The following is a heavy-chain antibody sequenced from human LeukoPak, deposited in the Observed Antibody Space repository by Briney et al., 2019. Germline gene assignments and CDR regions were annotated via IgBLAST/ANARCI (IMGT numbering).Heavy chain of an antibody. Sequence: ASVKVSCKASGYTFTDYYIHWVRQAPGQGLEWMAWMNPNSGGTSYAQKFQGRVTMTRDTSISTAYMELSRLRSDDTAVYYCARGAIAVAGQNYYYYYMDVWGKGTTVTISS. D-gene: IGHD6-19*01. CDR1: GYTFTDYY. J-gene: IGHJ6*03. CDR2: MNPNSGGT. CDR3: ARGAIAVAGQNYYYYYMDV. V-gene: IGHV1-2*02.